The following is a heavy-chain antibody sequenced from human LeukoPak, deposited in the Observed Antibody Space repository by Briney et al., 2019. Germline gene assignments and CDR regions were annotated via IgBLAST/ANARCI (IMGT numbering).Heavy chain of an antibody. CDR1: GYTFTSYA. CDR2: INAGNGNT. D-gene: IGHD2-15*01. V-gene: IGHV1-3*01. J-gene: IGHJ4*02. CDR3: AGGPYSMSAFDY. Sequence: ASVNVSCKASGYTFTSYAKHWVRQAPGQRLEWMGWINAGNGNTKYSQKFQGRVTITRDTSASTAYMELSSLRSEDTAVYYCAGGPYSMSAFDYWGQGTLVTVSS.